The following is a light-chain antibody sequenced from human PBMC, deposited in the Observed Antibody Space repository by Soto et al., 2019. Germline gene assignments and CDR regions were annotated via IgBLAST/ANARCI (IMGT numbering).Light chain of an antibody. J-gene: IGLJ1*01. CDR2: GVI. Sequence: QSVLTQPASVSGSPGQSITISCTGTISDFVVYNYVSWYQQHPGKAPKLMIYGVINRPSGVSNRFSGSKSGNTASLTISGLQADDEADYYCSSHTISSALQVFGTGTKVTVL. V-gene: IGLV2-14*01. CDR1: ISDFVVYNY. CDR3: SSHTISSALQV.